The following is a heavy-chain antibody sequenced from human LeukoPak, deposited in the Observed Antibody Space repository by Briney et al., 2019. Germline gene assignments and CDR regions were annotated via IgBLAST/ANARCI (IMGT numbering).Heavy chain of an antibody. V-gene: IGHV3-11*04. CDR1: GFTFSDYY. CDR2: MSGSGSTI. CDR3: ARSRPATAILAH. D-gene: IGHD2-2*02. J-gene: IGHJ5*02. Sequence: PGGSLRLSCAASGFTFSDYYMSWLRQAPGKGLEWISYMSGSGSTIYYADSVKGRFTISRDNSKNTLYLQMNSLRAEDTAVYYCARSRPATAILAHWGQGTLVTVSS.